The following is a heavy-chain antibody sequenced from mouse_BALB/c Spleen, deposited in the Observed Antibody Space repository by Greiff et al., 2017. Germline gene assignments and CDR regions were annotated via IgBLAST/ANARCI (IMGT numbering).Heavy chain of an antibody. CDR2: ISTYYGNT. CDR3: ARDRTGTGYFDY. D-gene: IGHD4-1*01. CDR1: GYTFTDYA. J-gene: IGHJ2*01. V-gene: IGHV1-67*01. Sequence: VQLQQSGPELVRPGVSVKISCKGSGYTFTDYAMHWVKQSHAKSLEWIGVISTYYGNTNYNQKFKGKATMTVDKSSSTAYMELARLTSEDSAIYYCARDRTGTGYFDYWGQGTTLTVSS.